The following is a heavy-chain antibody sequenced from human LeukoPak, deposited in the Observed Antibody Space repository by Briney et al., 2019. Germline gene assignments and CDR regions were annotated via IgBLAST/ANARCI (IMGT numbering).Heavy chain of an antibody. Sequence: SQTLSLTCTVSGGSISSGDYYWSWIRQPPGKGLEWIGYIYYSGSAYYNPSLKSRVTISVDTSKNQFSLKLSSVTAADTAVYYCAREGKVPAANEYNWFDPWGQGTLVTVSS. CDR3: AREGKVPAANEYNWFDP. V-gene: IGHV4-30-4*08. D-gene: IGHD2-2*01. J-gene: IGHJ5*02. CDR2: IYYSGSA. CDR1: GGSISSGDYY.